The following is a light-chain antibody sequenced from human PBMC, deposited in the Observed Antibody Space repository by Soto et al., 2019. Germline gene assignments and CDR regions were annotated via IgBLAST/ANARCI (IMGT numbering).Light chain of an antibody. Sequence: DVQLTQSPSSLSASLGDRVTITCRASQTTRTYLNWYQQKPGKAPHLLIYAASHLQGGVPSRFSGSGSETDFTLTISSLQPEDFATYYCQQSYSGPPTFGQGTKVEVK. CDR3: QQSYSGPPT. J-gene: IGKJ1*01. CDR2: AAS. V-gene: IGKV1-39*01. CDR1: QTTRTY.